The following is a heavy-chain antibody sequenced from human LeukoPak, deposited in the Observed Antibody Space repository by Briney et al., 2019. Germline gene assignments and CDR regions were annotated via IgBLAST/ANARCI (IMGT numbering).Heavy chain of an antibody. V-gene: IGHV1-46*01. CDR3: ATTTQPGDFWSGYGFDP. J-gene: IGHJ5*02. CDR1: GYTFTSYY. CDR2: INPSGGST. D-gene: IGHD3-3*01. Sequence: VASVKVSCKASGYTFTSYYMHWVRQAPGQGLEWMGIINPSGGSTSYAQKFQGRVTMTRDTSTSTVYMELSSLRSEDTAVYYCATTTQPGDFWSGYGFDPWGQGTLVTVSS.